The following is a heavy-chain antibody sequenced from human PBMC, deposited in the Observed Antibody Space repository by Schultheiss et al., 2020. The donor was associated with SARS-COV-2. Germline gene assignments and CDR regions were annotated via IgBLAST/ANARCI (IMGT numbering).Heavy chain of an antibody. V-gene: IGHV3-21*01. Sequence: GGSLRLSCAASGFTFSSYSMNWVRQAPGKGLEWVSSISSSSSYIYYADSVKGRFTISRDNAKNSLYLQMNSLRAEDTAVYYCARPLNWNYPLWFDPWGQGTLVTVSS. D-gene: IGHD1-7*01. CDR1: GFTFSSYS. CDR3: ARPLNWNYPLWFDP. J-gene: IGHJ5*02. CDR2: ISSSSSYI.